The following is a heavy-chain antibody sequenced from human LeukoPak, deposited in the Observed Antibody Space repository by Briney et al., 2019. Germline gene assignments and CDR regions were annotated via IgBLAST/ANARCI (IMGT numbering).Heavy chain of an antibody. CDR1: VFTFNNYP. D-gene: IGHD3-22*01. CDR3: ARQGPYHDNSGYEVEPLDY. J-gene: IGHJ4*02. Sequence: PGGSLRLSCAGSVFTFNNYPLHLVRQAPGKGLEWVAVISYDGTKKFYGESVRGRFTISRDNSKNALNLQMNRVRPEDTAVYFCARQGPYHDNSGYEVEPLDYWGQGALVTVSS. V-gene: IGHV3-30-3*01. CDR2: ISYDGTKK.